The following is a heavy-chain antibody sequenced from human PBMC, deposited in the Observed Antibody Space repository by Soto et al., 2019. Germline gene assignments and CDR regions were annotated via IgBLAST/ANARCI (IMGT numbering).Heavy chain of an antibody. J-gene: IGHJ4*02. Sequence: ASVKVSCKASGDTFTTYDINWSRQATGHGLEWMGWINPNSGNIGYAQRFQGRVTMTRDTAIRTAYMEVSSLRSDDTAVYYCAGGRASGSYYLLDYWGQGTLVTVSS. V-gene: IGHV1-8*01. D-gene: IGHD3-10*01. CDR1: GDTFTTYD. CDR3: AGGRASGSYYLLDY. CDR2: INPNSGNI.